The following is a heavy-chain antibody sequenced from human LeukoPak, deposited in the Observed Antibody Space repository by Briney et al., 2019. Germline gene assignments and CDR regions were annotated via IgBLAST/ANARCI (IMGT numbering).Heavy chain of an antibody. Sequence: PSETLSLTCTVSGGSISGYYWTWIRQPPGKGLEWIGYIYYSGSTNYNPSLKSRVTISVDTSKNQFSLRLSSVTAADTAVYYCARDRSPSWYYFWGQGTLVTVSS. D-gene: IGHD6-13*01. J-gene: IGHJ4*02. CDR1: GGSISGYY. V-gene: IGHV4-59*01. CDR2: IYYSGST. CDR3: ARDRSPSWYYF.